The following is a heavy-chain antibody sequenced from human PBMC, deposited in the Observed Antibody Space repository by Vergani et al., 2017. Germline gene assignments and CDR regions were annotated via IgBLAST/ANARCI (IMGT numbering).Heavy chain of an antibody. V-gene: IGHV3-21*01. CDR3: ARDIGAAADYYYYGMDV. J-gene: IGHJ6*02. D-gene: IGHD6-13*01. CDR1: GFTVSSNY. Sequence: EVQLVESGGGLVQPGGSLRLSCAASGFTVSSNYMSWVRQAPGKGLEWVSSISSSSSYIYYADSVKGRFTISRDNAKNSLYLQMNSLRAEDTAVYYCARDIGAAADYYYYGMDVWGQGTTVTVSS. CDR2: ISSSSSYI.